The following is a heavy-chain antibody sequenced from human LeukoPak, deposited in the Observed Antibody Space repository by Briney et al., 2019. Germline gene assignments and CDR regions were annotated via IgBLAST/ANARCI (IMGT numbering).Heavy chain of an antibody. CDR1: GGSVSSGSYY. D-gene: IGHD2-21*02. CDR3: ARDYAYCGGDCYFYFDY. CDR2: IYYSGST. J-gene: IGHJ4*02. V-gene: IGHV4-61*01. Sequence: SETLSLTCTVSGGSVSSGSYYWSWMRQPPGKGLEWIGYIYYSGSTNYNPSLKSRVTISVDTSKNQFSLKLSSVTAADTAVYYCARDYAYCGGDCYFYFDYWGRGTLVTVSS.